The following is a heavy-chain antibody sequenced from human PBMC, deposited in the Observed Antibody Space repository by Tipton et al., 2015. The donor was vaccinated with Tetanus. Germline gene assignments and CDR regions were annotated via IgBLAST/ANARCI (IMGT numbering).Heavy chain of an antibody. J-gene: IGHJ4*02. V-gene: IGHV3-21*01. D-gene: IGHD3-3*01. Sequence: SLRLSCAASGFTFSSYSMNWVRQAPGKGLEWVSSISSSSSYIYYADSVKGRFTISRDNAKNSLYLQMNSLRAEDTAVYYCARDTSGILEWLLGDYWGQGTLVTVSS. CDR3: ARDTSGILEWLLGDY. CDR2: ISSSSSYI. CDR1: GFTFSSYS.